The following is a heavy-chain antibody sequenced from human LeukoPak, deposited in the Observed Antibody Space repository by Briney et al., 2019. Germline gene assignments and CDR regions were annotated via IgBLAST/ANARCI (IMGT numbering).Heavy chain of an antibody. Sequence: TGGSLRLSCAASGFTFSSYAMSWVRQAPGKGLEWVSAISGSGGSTYYADSVKGRFTISRDNSKNTLYLQMNSLRAEDTAVYYCANLCGGDCYGAFDIWGQETMVTVSS. CDR3: ANLCGGDCYGAFDI. D-gene: IGHD2-21*02. J-gene: IGHJ3*02. CDR2: ISGSGGST. CDR1: GFTFSSYA. V-gene: IGHV3-23*01.